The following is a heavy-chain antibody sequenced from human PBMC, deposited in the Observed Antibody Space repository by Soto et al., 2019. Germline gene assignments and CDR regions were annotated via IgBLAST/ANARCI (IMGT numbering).Heavy chain of an antibody. CDR2: IIPIFGTA. D-gene: IGHD5-12*01. CDR3: ARPVVARNYYGMDV. V-gene: IGHV1-69*06. J-gene: IGHJ6*02. Sequence: GASVKVSCKASGGTFSSYSISWVLQAPGQGLEWMGGIIPIFGTANYAQKFQGRVTITADKSTSTAYMELSSLRSEDTAVYYCARPVVARNYYGMDVWGQGTTVTVSS. CDR1: GGTFSSYS.